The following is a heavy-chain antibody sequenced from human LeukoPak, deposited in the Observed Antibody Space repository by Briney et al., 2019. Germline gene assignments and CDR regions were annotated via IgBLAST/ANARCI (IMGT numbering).Heavy chain of an antibody. CDR2: ISSSSSTI. CDR3: ARDSAVKGFDD. J-gene: IGHJ4*02. D-gene: IGHD3-22*01. CDR1: GFTFSSYS. Sequence: GGSLRLSCAASGFTFSSYSMNWVRQAPGKGLEWVSYISSSSSTIYYADSVKGRFTISRDNAKNSLYLQMNSLRVEDTAVYYCARDSAVKGFDDWGQGTLVTVSS. V-gene: IGHV3-48*01.